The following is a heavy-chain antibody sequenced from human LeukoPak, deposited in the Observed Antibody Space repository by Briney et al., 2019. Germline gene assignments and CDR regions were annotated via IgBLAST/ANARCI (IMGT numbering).Heavy chain of an antibody. D-gene: IGHD6-19*01. V-gene: IGHV3-9*01. CDR1: GFTFDDYA. CDR2: ISWNSGSI. CDR3: ATITVAGAGKVVDY. Sequence: PGRSLRLSCAASGFTFDDYAMHWVRQAPGKGLEWVSGISWNSGSIGYADSVKGRFTISRDNSKNTLYLQMNSLRAEDTAMYYCATITVAGAGKVVDYWGQGTLVTVSS. J-gene: IGHJ4*02.